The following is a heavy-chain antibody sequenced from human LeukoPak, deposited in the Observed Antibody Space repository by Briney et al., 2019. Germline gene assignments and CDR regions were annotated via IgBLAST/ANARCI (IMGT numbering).Heavy chain of an antibody. CDR2: ISSSGSAI. V-gene: IGHV3-48*03. Sequence: GGSLRLSCAASGFTFSSIAMTWVRQAPGKGLEWISYISSSGSAIYYADSVKGRFTISRDNAKNSLYLQMNSLRAEDTAVYYCARDYNFDYWGRGTLVTVSS. J-gene: IGHJ4*02. CDR3: ARDYNFDY. CDR1: GFTFSSIA.